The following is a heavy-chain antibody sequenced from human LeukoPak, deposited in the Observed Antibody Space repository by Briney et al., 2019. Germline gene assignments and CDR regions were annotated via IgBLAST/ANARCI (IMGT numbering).Heavy chain of an antibody. V-gene: IGHV4-59*01. J-gene: IGHJ4*02. CDR1: GGSISSYY. CDR3: ARVAEMATISVFDY. D-gene: IGHD5-24*01. CDR2: IYYSGST. Sequence: SETLSLTCTVSGGSISSYYWSWIRRPPGKGLEWIGYIYYSGSTNYNPSLKSRVTISVDTSKNQFSLKLSSVTAADTAVYYCARVAEMATISVFDYWGQGTLVTVSS.